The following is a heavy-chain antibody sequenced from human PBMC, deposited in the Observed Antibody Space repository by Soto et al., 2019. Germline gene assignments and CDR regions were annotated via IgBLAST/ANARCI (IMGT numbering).Heavy chain of an antibody. CDR1: GDSISSPKW. J-gene: IGHJ3*01. V-gene: IGHV4-4*02. CDR3: AYSTGWYRHDV. Sequence: QVQLPESGPGLVKPSGTLSLTCAVSGDSISSPKWWTWLRQPPGKGLEWIGDLLHSGTTNYNPSLMSRVSLSVDKTQNQFSLKLTSVTAADTTIYYCAYSTGWYRHDVWGQGTSVTVSS. D-gene: IGHD6-19*01. CDR2: LLHSGTT.